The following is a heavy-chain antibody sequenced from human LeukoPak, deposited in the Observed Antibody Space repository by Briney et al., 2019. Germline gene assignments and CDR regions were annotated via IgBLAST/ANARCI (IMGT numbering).Heavy chain of an antibody. CDR1: GGSISSGGYS. CDR3: ARGGYSYGYLSPQFDY. J-gene: IGHJ4*02. V-gene: IGHV4-30-2*01. D-gene: IGHD5-18*01. CDR2: IYHSGST. Sequence: PSETLSLTCAVSGGSISSGGYSWSWIRQPPGKGLEWIGYIYHSGSTYYNPSLKSRVTISVDRSKNQFSLKLSSVTAADTAVYYCARGGYSYGYLSPQFDYWGQGTLVTVSS.